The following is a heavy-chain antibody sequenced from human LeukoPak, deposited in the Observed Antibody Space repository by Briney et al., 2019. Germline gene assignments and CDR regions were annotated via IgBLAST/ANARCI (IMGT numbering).Heavy chain of an antibody. CDR1: GGSISSSSFY. Sequence: SETLSLTCTVSGGSISSSSFYWGWIRQPPGKGLEWIASMYYSGSTYYNPALKTRVTISVDTSKNQFSLKLSSVTAEDTAVYYCARDNPRYHAFDIWGQGTMVTVST. CDR3: ARDNPRYHAFDI. V-gene: IGHV4-39*07. D-gene: IGHD1-26*01. J-gene: IGHJ3*02. CDR2: MYYSGST.